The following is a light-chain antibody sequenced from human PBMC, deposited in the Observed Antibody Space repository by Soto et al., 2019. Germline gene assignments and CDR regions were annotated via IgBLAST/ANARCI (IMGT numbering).Light chain of an antibody. CDR2: YGS. CDR3: QVWDSSSAVV. V-gene: IGLV3-21*04. CDR1: NIGSRS. J-gene: IGLJ2*01. Sequence: SYELTQPPSVSVAPGKTARITCGGNNIGSRSVHWYQQKPGQAPVLVIYYGSDRPSGIPERFSGSNSGNTATLTISRVEAGDEADYYCQVWDSSSAVVFGGGTKLTVL.